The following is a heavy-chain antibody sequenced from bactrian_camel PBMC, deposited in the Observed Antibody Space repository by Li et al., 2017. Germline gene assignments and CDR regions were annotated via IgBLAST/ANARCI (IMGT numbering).Heavy chain of an antibody. J-gene: IGHJ4*01. CDR1: GGAYSEHY. Sequence: QLVESGGGSVQAGGSLRLSCAVSGGAYSEHYLAWFRQAPGKEREGVATIDMDGTTSYADSVKGRFTISKDKAKSTLDLEINTLKPDDTAMYYCAAGAFYTDYQHPSDFKYWGQGTQVTVS. CDR3: AAGAFYTDYQHPSDFKY. CDR2: IDMDGTT. V-gene: IGHV3S53*01. D-gene: IGHD4*01.